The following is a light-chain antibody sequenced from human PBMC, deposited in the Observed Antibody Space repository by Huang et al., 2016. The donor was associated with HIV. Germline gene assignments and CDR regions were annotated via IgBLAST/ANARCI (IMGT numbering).Light chain of an antibody. V-gene: IGKV1-39*01. CDR2: AAS. CDR3: QQTYSSPRT. CDR1: QTINSY. Sequence: DIQMTQSPSSLSASVGDRVTITCRASQTINSYLHWYQQKPGKAPQLLIYAASKLQSGVPSRFSGGGSGTDFTLTISSLQPEDFATYHCQQTYSSPRTFGQGTKVDIK. J-gene: IGKJ1*01.